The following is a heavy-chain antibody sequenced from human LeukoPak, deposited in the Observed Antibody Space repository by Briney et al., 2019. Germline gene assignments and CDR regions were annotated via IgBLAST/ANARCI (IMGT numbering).Heavy chain of an antibody. CDR2: INSDGSST. CDR3: ARGPVDTAPGNFDY. CDR1: GFTFSSYW. Sequence: QPGGSLRLSCAASGFTFSSYWMHWVRQAPGKGLVWVSRINSDGSSTSYADSVKGRFTISRDNAKNTLYLQMNSLRAEDTAVYYCARGPVDTAPGNFDYWGQGTLVTVSS. D-gene: IGHD5-18*01. J-gene: IGHJ4*02. V-gene: IGHV3-74*01.